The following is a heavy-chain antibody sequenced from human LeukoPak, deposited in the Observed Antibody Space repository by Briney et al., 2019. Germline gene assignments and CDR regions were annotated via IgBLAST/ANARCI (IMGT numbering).Heavy chain of an antibody. CDR2: IIPIFGTA. D-gene: IGHD3-9*01. Sequence: ASVKVSCKASGGTFSSYAISWVRQAPGQGLEWMGGIIPIFGTANYAQKFQGRVTITADESTSTACMELSSLRSEDTAVYYCARGAVRYFDWLNWFDPWGQGTLVTVSS. J-gene: IGHJ5*02. CDR3: ARGAVRYFDWLNWFDP. CDR1: GGTFSSYA. V-gene: IGHV1-69*13.